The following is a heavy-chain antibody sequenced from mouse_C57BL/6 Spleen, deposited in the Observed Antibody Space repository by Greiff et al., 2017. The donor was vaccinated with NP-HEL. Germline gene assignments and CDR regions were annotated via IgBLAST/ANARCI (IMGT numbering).Heavy chain of an antibody. CDR3: ARGNYGGYCDY. Sequence: EVKVVESGGGLVKPGGSLKLSCAASGFTFSDYGMHWVRQAPEKGLEWVAYISSGSSTIYYADTVKGRFTISRDNAKNTLFLQMTSRRSEDTAMYYCARGNYGGYCDYWGQGTTLTVSS. CDR2: ISSGSSTI. D-gene: IGHD1-1*01. J-gene: IGHJ2*01. CDR1: GFTFSDYG. V-gene: IGHV5-17*01.